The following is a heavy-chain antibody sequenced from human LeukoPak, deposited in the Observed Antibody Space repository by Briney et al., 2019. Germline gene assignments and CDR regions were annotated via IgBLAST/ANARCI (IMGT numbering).Heavy chain of an antibody. J-gene: IGHJ4*02. V-gene: IGHV3-48*03. CDR3: ARDLYYDILTGYYKVVGFDY. CDR1: GFTFNNYA. CDR2: ISSSGSTI. D-gene: IGHD3-9*01. Sequence: GGSLRLSCAASGFTFNNYAMNWVRQAPGKGLEWVSYISSSGSTIYYADSVKGRFTISRDNAKNSLYLQMNSLRAEDTAVYYCARDLYYDILTGYYKVVGFDYWGQGTLVTVSS.